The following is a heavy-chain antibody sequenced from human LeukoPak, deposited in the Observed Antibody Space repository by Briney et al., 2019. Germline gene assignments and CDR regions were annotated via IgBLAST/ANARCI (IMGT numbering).Heavy chain of an antibody. CDR2: ISSSGSNT. J-gene: IGHJ4*02. Sequence: GGSLRLSCAACGFTFSSYEMNWVRQAPGKGLEWVSYISSSGSNTYYADSVKGRITIYRDNAKNSLYLQMNSLRAEDTAVYYCARGSYSTSSFDYWGQGTLVTVSS. CDR3: ARGSYSTSSFDY. D-gene: IGHD6-6*01. V-gene: IGHV3-48*03. CDR1: GFTFSSYE.